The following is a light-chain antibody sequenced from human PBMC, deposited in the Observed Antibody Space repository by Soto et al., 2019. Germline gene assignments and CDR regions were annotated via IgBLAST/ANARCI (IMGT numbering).Light chain of an antibody. CDR2: GVS. V-gene: IGLV2-11*01. J-gene: IGLJ2*01. CDR1: SGDVGAYNS. Sequence: QSALTQPRSVSGSPGQSVTISCTGTSGDVGAYNSVSWYQQHPGKAPQLMIYGVSRRPSGVPDRFSGSKSGNTASLTISGLQADDEGDYYCSSYAGYDNLRFGGGTKLTVL. CDR3: SSYAGYDNLR.